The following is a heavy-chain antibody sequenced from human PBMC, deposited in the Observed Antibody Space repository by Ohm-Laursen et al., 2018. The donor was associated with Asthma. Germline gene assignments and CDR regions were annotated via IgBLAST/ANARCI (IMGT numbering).Heavy chain of an antibody. Sequence: GSLRLSCAASGFTFSSYAMSWVRQAPGKGLEWVSAISDSGGSTYYADSVKGRFTISRDNSKNTLYLQMNSLRAEDTAVYYCAKAHTSSSSWASLDYWGQGTLVTVSS. V-gene: IGHV3-23*01. CDR1: GFTFSSYA. CDR2: ISDSGGST. D-gene: IGHD6-13*01. J-gene: IGHJ4*02. CDR3: AKAHTSSSSWASLDY.